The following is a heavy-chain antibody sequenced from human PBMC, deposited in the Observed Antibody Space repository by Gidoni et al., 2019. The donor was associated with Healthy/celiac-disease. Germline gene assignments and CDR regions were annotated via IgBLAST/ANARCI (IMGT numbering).Heavy chain of an antibody. CDR3: ARAPSYCGGYCYSFDY. J-gene: IGHJ4*02. Sequence: QVQLVQSGAEVKKPGASVKVSCKASGYTFTNYYIHWVRQAPGQGLEWMGIINPRGGSTSYAQKFQGRVTMTRDTSTSTVYMELSSLRSEDTAVFYCARAPSYCGGYCYSFDYWGQGTLVTVSS. D-gene: IGHD2-21*02. CDR1: GYTFTNYY. V-gene: IGHV1-46*01. CDR2: INPRGGST.